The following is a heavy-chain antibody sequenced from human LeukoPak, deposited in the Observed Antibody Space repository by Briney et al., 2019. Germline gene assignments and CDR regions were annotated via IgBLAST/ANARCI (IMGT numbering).Heavy chain of an antibody. Sequence: PSETLSLTCAVYGGSFSGYYWSWIRQPPGKGLEWIGEINHSGSTNYNPSLKSRVTISVDTSKNQFSLKLSSVTAADTAVYYCARDLDGNRAFDIWGQGTMVTVSS. J-gene: IGHJ3*02. CDR1: GGSFSGYY. CDR3: ARDLDGNRAFDI. D-gene: IGHD4-23*01. V-gene: IGHV4-34*01. CDR2: INHSGST.